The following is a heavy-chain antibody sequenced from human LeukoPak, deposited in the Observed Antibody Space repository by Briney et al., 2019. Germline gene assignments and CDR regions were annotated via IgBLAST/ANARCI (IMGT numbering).Heavy chain of an antibody. Sequence: GGSLRLSCAASGFTFSSYSMSWVRQAPGKGLEWVSSISSSSSTIYYADSVKGRFTISRDNAKNSLYLQMNSLRAEDTAVYYFAKGRGYLWSTSRSFDPLGQGTLVTVSS. CDR1: GFTFSSYS. J-gene: IGHJ5*02. CDR3: AKGRGYLWSTSRSFDP. CDR2: ISSSSSTI. V-gene: IGHV3-48*01. D-gene: IGHD2-2*01.